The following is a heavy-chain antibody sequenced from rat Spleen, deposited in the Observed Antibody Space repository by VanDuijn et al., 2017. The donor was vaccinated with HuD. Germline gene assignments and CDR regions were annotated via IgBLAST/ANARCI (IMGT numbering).Heavy chain of an antibody. CDR1: GFTFSNYY. CDR2: ISTGGGNT. V-gene: IGHV5-25*01. Sequence: EVQLVESGGGLVQPGRSMKLSCAASGFTFSNYYMAWVRQAPTKGLEWVASISTGGGNTYYRDSVKGRFTISRDNAKSTLYLQVDSLRSEDTATYYCARLPYYYDGSYYYYFDYWSQGVMVTVSS. J-gene: IGHJ2*01. CDR3: ARLPYYYDGSYYYYFDY. D-gene: IGHD1-12*02.